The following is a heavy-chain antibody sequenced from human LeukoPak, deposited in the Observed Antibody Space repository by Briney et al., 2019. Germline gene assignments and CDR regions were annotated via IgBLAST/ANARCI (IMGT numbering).Heavy chain of an antibody. D-gene: IGHD3-22*01. CDR1: GGSFSGYY. CDR2: INHSGST. V-gene: IGHV4-34*01. J-gene: IGHJ6*03. Sequence: SETLSLTCAVYGGSFSGYYWSWIRQPPGKGLEWIGEINHSGSTNYNPSLKSRVTISVDTSKNQFSLKLSSVTAADTAVYYCARETYYYDSSAYDYYYYMDVWGKGTTVTVSS. CDR3: ARETYYYDSSAYDYYYYMDV.